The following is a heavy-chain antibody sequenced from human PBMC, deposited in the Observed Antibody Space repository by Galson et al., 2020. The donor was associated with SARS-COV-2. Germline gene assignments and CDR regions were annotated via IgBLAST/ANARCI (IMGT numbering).Heavy chain of an antibody. CDR3: ARIASKTGSDF. J-gene: IGHJ4*02. CDR2: NIPMLNIT. Sequence: SANVSCKASGGTFSSYTLSWVRQAPGQGLQWLGRNIPMLNITHYAQHLQGRLTISADESTGTCDMELSSLRSEDTAIYYCARIASKTGSDFWGQGTLVTVSS. V-gene: IGHV1-69*02. CDR1: GGTFSSYT. D-gene: IGHD3-9*01.